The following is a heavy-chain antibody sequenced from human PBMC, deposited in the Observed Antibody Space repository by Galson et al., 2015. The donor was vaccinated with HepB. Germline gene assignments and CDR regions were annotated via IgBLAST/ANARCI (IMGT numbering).Heavy chain of an antibody. D-gene: IGHD4-17*01. Sequence: LRLSCAASGFTFSSYAMSWVRQAPGKGLEWVSTISDSGDITFYADSVKGRFTISRDNPKNALSLQMNSLRAEDTAVYYCARQAYAPFFEDWGQGTLVTVSS. CDR2: ISDSGDIT. CDR1: GFTFSSYA. J-gene: IGHJ4*02. CDR3: ARQAYAPFFED. V-gene: IGHV3-23*01.